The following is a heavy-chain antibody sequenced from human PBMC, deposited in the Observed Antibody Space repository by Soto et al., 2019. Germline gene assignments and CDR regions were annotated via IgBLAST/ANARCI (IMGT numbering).Heavy chain of an antibody. CDR1: GFTFDTYA. CDR3: AKEVDTSGYYYGVDVFDY. J-gene: IGHJ4*02. Sequence: EVQLLESGGGWVQPGGSLRLSCAASGFTFDTYAMTWVRQATGKGLEWVSSIRGSVVDNNLYGGSDKGRFTISRDSSTKTVYLHMNDLRPDDTAIYYCAKEVDTSGYYYGVDVFDYWGQGTLVTVSS. CDR2: IRGSVVDNN. V-gene: IGHV3-23*01. D-gene: IGHD3-22*01.